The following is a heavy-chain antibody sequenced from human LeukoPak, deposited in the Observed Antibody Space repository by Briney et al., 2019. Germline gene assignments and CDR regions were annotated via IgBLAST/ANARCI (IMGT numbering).Heavy chain of an antibody. CDR2: ISSSSSYV. D-gene: IGHD3-16*02. V-gene: IGHV3-21*01. J-gene: IGHJ4*02. Sequence: PGGSLRLSCAASGFTFSSYEMNWVRQAPGKGLEWVSSISSSSSYVYYADSVKGRFTISRDNAKNSLYLQMNSLRAEDTAVYYCARSRDDYVWGSYRYSQGGGLYFDYWGQGTLVTVSS. CDR1: GFTFSSYE. CDR3: ARSRDDYVWGSYRYSQGGGLYFDY.